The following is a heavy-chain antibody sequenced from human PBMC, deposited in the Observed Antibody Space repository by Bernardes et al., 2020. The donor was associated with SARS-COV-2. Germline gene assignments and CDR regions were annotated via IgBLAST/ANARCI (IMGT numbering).Heavy chain of an antibody. CDR1: GFTCTNYA. CDR3: AKAHYDYIWGSYRYYNRDFDY. D-gene: IGHD3-16*02. CDR2: ISGSGEGT. Sequence: GGSLRRSCAASGFTCTNYAMSWVRQAPGRGLEWVSSISGSGEGTYYADSVKGRFTISRDQSKNTLYLQMNSLRAEDAAVYYCAKAHYDYIWGSYRYYNRDFDYWGQGTLVTVSS. V-gene: IGHV3-23*01. J-gene: IGHJ4*02.